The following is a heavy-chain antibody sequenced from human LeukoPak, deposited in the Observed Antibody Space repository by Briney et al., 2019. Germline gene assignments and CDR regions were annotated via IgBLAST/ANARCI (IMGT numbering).Heavy chain of an antibody. V-gene: IGHV3-23*01. J-gene: IGHJ4*02. D-gene: IGHD3-10*01. CDR2: ISGSGGST. CDR3: ARGGVDYYGSGTYYLMYYFDY. CDR1: GFTFSSYG. Sequence: GGSLRLSCAASGFTFSSYGMSWVRQAPGKGLEWVSAISGSGGSTYYADSVKGRFTISRDDPHNTLYLRMNSLRAEDTAVYFCARGGVDYYGSGTYYLMYYFDYWGQGALVTVSS.